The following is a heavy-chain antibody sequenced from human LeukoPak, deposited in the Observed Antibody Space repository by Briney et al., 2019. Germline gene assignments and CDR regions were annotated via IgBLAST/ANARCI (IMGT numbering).Heavy chain of an antibody. CDR3: ARDSYYDNSGEGAFDI. V-gene: IGHV4-59*12. J-gene: IGHJ3*02. CDR1: GGSISSYY. D-gene: IGHD3-22*01. Sequence: SETLSLTCTVSGGSISSYYWTWIRQPPGRGLEWIGYIYQSGSASYNPSLQSRVIISIDKSKNQFSLNLNSVTAADTAVYYCARDSYYDNSGEGAFDIWGQGTMVTVSS. CDR2: IYQSGSA.